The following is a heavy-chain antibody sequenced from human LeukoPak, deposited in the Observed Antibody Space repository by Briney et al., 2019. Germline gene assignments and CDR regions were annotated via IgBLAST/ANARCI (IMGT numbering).Heavy chain of an antibody. D-gene: IGHD2-15*01. CDR2: NYHGGSS. Sequence: SETLSLTCTVSGFSLSSGYYWGWIRQSPGKGLEWIGSNYHGGSSHYNPSLKSRVTISIDTSKNHFSLNLTSVTAADTAVYYCARVGSCSGGSCYSYYYYYMDVWGKGTTVTISS. V-gene: IGHV4-38-2*02. CDR1: GFSLSSGYY. J-gene: IGHJ6*03. CDR3: ARVGSCSGGSCYSYYYYYMDV.